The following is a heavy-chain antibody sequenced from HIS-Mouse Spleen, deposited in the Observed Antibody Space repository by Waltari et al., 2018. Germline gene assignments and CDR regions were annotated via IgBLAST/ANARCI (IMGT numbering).Heavy chain of an antibody. CDR3: ARDKARTGNWFDP. CDR1: GYTFTGYY. V-gene: IGHV1-2*02. D-gene: IGHD7-27*01. J-gene: IGHJ5*02. Sequence: QVQLVQSGAEVKKPGASVKVSCKASGYTFTGYYMHWVRQAPGKGLEWRGWSNPKRGGTNYAQKFQGRVTMTRDTSISTAYMELSRLRSDDTAVYYCARDKARTGNWFDPWGQGTLVTVSS. CDR2: SNPKRGGT.